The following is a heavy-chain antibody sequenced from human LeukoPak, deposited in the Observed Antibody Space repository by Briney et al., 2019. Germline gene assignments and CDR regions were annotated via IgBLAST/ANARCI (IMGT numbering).Heavy chain of an antibody. D-gene: IGHD2-21*02. Sequence: ASVKVSCKASGYIFTGYYIHWVRQAPGQGLEWMGWINPNSGDTKYAQKFQGRVTMTRDTSNNTVYMDLTRLIFDDTAMYYCARDGVFRFEVGDVYYYYMDVWGKGTTVTVSS. CDR2: INPNSGDT. V-gene: IGHV1-2*02. J-gene: IGHJ6*03. CDR1: GYIFTGYY. CDR3: ARDGVFRFEVGDVYYYYMDV.